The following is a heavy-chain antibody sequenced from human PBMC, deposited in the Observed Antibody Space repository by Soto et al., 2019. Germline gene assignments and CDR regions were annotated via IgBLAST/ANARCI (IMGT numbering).Heavy chain of an antibody. J-gene: IGHJ4*02. D-gene: IGHD3-16*02. Sequence: GSLRLSCAASGFTFSSYSMNWVRQAPGKWLEWVSYISSSSSTIYYADSVKGRFTISRDNAKNSLYLQMNSLRAEDTAVYYCAREKEYYDYVWGSYLLSDYWGQGTLVTVSS. CDR2: ISSSSSTI. CDR1: GFTFSSYS. CDR3: AREKEYYDYVWGSYLLSDY. V-gene: IGHV3-48*01.